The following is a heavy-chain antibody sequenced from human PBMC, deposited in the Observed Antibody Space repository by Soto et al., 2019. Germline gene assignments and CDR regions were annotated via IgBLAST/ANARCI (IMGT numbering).Heavy chain of an antibody. CDR3: AKDALTRSYYDILTGYYTGTTGPYWYFDL. CDR1: GFTFSSYA. D-gene: IGHD3-9*01. V-gene: IGHV3-23*01. Sequence: EVQLLESGGGLVQPGGSLRLSCAASGFTFSSYAMSWVRQAPGKGLEWVSAISGSGGSTYYADSVKGRFTISRDNSKNTLYLQMNSLRAEDTAVYYCAKDALTRSYYDILTGYYTGTTGPYWYFDLWGRGTLVTVSS. J-gene: IGHJ2*01. CDR2: ISGSGGST.